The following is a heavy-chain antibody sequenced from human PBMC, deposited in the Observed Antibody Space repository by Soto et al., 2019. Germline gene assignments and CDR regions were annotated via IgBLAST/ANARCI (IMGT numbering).Heavy chain of an antibody. D-gene: IGHD4-17*01. CDR3: ARHGNNWGYGELDYFDY. Sequence: SETLSLTCTVSGGSISSSSYYWGWIRQPPGKGLEWIGSIYYSGSTYYNPSLKSRVTISVDTSKNQFSLRLSSVTAADTAVYYCARHGNNWGYGELDYFDYWGQGTLVTVSS. CDR1: GGSISSSSYY. V-gene: IGHV4-39*01. J-gene: IGHJ4*02. CDR2: IYYSGST.